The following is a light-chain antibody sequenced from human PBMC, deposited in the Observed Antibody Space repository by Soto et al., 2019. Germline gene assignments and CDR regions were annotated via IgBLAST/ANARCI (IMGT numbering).Light chain of an antibody. J-gene: IGLJ7*01. Sequence: QLVLTQSSSASASLGSSVKLTCTLSSGHSSYIIAWHQQQPGKAPRYLMKLEGSGSYNKGSGVPDRFSGSRSGADRYLTISTLQSEEEADYYCETWDSNTRVFGGGTQLTVL. CDR3: ETWDSNTRV. V-gene: IGLV4-60*03. CDR2: LEGSGSY. CDR1: SGHSSYI.